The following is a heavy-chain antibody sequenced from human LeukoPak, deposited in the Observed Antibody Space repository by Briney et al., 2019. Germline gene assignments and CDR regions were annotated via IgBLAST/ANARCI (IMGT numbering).Heavy chain of an antibody. CDR3: ATRYFYISSRYDYGYFFDY. Sequence: GGSLRLSCAASGFIVSEYYMAWVRQAPGKGLEWVSVIYKDDSPHYAEYAKDRLTISSDRSKNAPFLQLNSLMADDTAAYYCATRYFYISSRYDYGYFFDYWGQGTLVTVS. J-gene: IGHJ4*02. D-gene: IGHD3-22*01. V-gene: IGHV3-53*01. CDR2: IYKDDSP. CDR1: GFIVSEYY.